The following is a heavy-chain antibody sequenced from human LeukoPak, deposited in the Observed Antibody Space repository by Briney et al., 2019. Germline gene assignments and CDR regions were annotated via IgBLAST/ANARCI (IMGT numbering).Heavy chain of an antibody. V-gene: IGHV4-39*01. CDR1: GGSISSSSYY. J-gene: IGHJ3*02. CDR2: IYYSGST. Sequence: SETLSLTCTVSGGSISSSSYYWGWIRQPPGKGLEWIGNIYYSGSTYYNPSLKSRVTISVDTSKNQFSLKLSSVTAADTAVYYCARHGTYCSGTSCYSDAFDIWGQGTMVTVSS. CDR3: ARHGTYCSGTSCYSDAFDI. D-gene: IGHD2-2*01.